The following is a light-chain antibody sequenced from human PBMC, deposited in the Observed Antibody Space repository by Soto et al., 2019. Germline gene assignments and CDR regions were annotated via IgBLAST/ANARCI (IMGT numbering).Light chain of an antibody. V-gene: IGKV3-20*01. J-gene: IGKJ4*01. CDR2: GAS. CDR3: QQYATVPLT. Sequence: EIVVTQSPGTLSLSPGERATLFCRASQNIDYLAWYQHRRGQAPRLFLLGASTRSPGIPDRFSGSGYATDFTLTISRLEPEDFAVYYCQQYATVPLTFGGGTRVET. CDR1: QNIDY.